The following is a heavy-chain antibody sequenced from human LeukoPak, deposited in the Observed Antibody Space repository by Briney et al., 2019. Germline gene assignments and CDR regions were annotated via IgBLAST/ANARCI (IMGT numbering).Heavy chain of an antibody. J-gene: IGHJ6*03. V-gene: IGHV3-23*01. CDR2: ISTDGTP. D-gene: IGHD3-16*01. Sequence: PGGSLRLSCAVSGFTFGNYAMTWVRQAPGKGLESVSSISTDGTPYYADAVKGRFTISRDNSKTTLYLQMNSLRAEDTAVYYCAKLGAGGYYSYMDVWGKGTTVTVSS. CDR3: AKLGAGGYYSYMDV. CDR1: GFTFGNYA.